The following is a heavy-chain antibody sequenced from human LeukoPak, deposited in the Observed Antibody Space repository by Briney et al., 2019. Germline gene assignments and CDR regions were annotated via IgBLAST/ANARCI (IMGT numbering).Heavy chain of an antibody. CDR1: GGSISSSSYY. Sequence: PSETLSLTCTVSGGSISSSSYYWGWIRQPPGKGLEWIGSIYYSGSTYYNPSLKSRVTISVDTSKNQFSLKLSSVTAADTAVYCARHPLKYYYGSGREGQTDAPDYWGQGTLVTVSS. V-gene: IGHV4-39*01. CDR3: ARHPLKYYYGSGREGQTDAPDY. D-gene: IGHD3-10*01. J-gene: IGHJ4*02. CDR2: IYYSGST.